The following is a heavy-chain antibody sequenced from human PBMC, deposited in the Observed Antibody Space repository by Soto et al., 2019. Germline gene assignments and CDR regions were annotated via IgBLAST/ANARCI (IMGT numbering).Heavy chain of an antibody. D-gene: IGHD3-10*01. V-gene: IGHV4-59*01. CDR3: ARGGYYGSGSYYNGAFDI. CDR1: GGSISSYY. Sequence: SETLSLTCTVSGGSISSYYWSWIRQPPGKGLEWIGYIYYSGSTNYNPSLKSRVTISVATSKNQFSLKLSSVTAADTAVYYCARGGYYGSGSYYNGAFDIWGQGTMVTVSS. CDR2: IYYSGST. J-gene: IGHJ3*02.